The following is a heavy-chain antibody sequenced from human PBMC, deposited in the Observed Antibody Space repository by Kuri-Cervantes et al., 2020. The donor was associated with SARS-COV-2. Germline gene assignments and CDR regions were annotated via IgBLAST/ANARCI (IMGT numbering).Heavy chain of an antibody. V-gene: IGHV3-53*05. CDR2: IYSCGST. J-gene: IGHJ6*03. CDR3: AKGGERYCSSTSCPYYYYMDV. D-gene: IGHD2-2*01. Sequence: GGSLRLSCAASGFTVSSNYMSWVRQAPGKGLEWVSVIYSCGSTYYADSVKGRFTISRDNSKNSLYLQMNSLRAEDTALYYCAKGGERYCSSTSCPYYYYMDVWGKGTTVTVSS. CDR1: GFTVSSNY.